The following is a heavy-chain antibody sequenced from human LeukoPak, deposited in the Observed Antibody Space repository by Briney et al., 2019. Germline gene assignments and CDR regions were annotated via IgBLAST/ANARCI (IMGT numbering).Heavy chain of an antibody. CDR3: AKDRFCTSISCSAGTAFDF. Sequence: GGSLRLSCEISEFSFNNYAMYWVRQPPGKGLEWVSGISASGGSTSLSDSVKGRFTISRANSKDTLFLQMNNVRAEDTAVYFCAKDRFCTSISCSAGTAFDFWGRGTLVTVSS. CDR1: EFSFNNYA. V-gene: IGHV3-23*01. D-gene: IGHD2-2*01. J-gene: IGHJ3*01. CDR2: ISASGGST.